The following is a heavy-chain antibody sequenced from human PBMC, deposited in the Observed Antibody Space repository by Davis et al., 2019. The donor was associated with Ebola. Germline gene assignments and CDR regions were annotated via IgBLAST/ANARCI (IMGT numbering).Heavy chain of an antibody. J-gene: IGHJ4*02. V-gene: IGHV4-34*01. CDR3: ARGRGVVVPAASIRLGWNLGIDY. CDR2: INHSGST. CDR1: GGSFSGYY. D-gene: IGHD2-2*01. Sequence: SETLSLTCAVYGGSFSGYYWSWIRQPPGKGLEWIGEINHSGSTNYNPSLKSRGTISVDTSKNQFSLKLSSVTAADTAVYYCARGRGVVVPAASIRLGWNLGIDYWGQGTLVTVSS.